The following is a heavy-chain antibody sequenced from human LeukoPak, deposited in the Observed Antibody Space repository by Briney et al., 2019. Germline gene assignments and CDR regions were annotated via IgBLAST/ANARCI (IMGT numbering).Heavy chain of an antibody. D-gene: IGHD2-2*02. CDR1: GFTFDDYA. J-gene: IGHJ6*03. CDR3: AKDMVRYCSSTSCYSPMDV. V-gene: IGHV3-9*01. Sequence: PGRSLRLSCAASGFTFDDYAMHWVRQAPGKGLEWVSGFSWNSGSIGYADSVKGRFTISRDNAKNSLYLQMNSLRAEDTALYYCAKDMVRYCSSTSCYSPMDVWGKGTTVTVSS. CDR2: FSWNSGSI.